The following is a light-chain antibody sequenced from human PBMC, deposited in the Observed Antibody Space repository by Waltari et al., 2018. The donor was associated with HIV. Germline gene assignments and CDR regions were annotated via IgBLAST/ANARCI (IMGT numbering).Light chain of an antibody. CDR3: SSYTGTSTHVV. CDR1: SSDVGGYNY. J-gene: IGLJ2*01. CDR2: EVS. V-gene: IGLV2-14*01. Sequence: QSDLTQPASVSGSPGQSITISCTGTSSDVGGYNYVSWYQQHSGKTPKLRIKEVSKRPSGVCNRFSGSKSGNTASLTISGLQAEDEAYYYCSSYTGTSTHVVFGGGTKLTVL.